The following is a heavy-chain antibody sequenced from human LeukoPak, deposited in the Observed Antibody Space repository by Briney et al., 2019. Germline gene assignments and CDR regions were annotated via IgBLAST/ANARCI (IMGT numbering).Heavy chain of an antibody. CDR1: GYTFTSYA. J-gene: IGHJ5*02. Sequence: ASVKVSCKASGYTFTSYAMNWVRQAPGQGLEWMGWMNPNSGNTGYAQKFQGRVTMTRNTSISTAYMELSSLRSEDTAVYYCARLPYTGYCSSTSCQTSYNWFDPWGQGTLVTVSS. D-gene: IGHD2-2*01. CDR3: ARLPYTGYCSSTSCQTSYNWFDP. CDR2: MNPNSGNT. V-gene: IGHV1-8*02.